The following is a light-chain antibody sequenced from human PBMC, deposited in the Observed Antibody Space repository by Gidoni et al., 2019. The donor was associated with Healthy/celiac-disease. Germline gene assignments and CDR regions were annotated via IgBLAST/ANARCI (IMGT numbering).Light chain of an antibody. J-gene: IGKJ4*01. CDR2: WAS. Sequence: DIVMTQSPDSLAVSLGERATINCKSSQSVLYSSNNKNYLAWYQQKPGQPPNLLIYWASTRESGVPDRFSGSGSGTDFTLTISSLHAEDVAVYYCQQYYSTRLTFGGGTKVEIK. V-gene: IGKV4-1*01. CDR1: QSVLYSSNNKNY. CDR3: QQYYSTRLT.